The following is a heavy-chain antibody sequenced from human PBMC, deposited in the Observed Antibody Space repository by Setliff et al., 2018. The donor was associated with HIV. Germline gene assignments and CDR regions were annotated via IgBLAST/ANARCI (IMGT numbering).Heavy chain of an antibody. D-gene: IGHD3-9*01. V-gene: IGHV3-15*05. J-gene: IGHJ4*02. Sequence: SCKVSGYTLTEVSIHWVRQAPGKGLEWVGRIRSKVNGGAADYAAPVKGRFTISRDDSKNTLYLQMSSLKTEDTAVYYCTTESVFLDYFFDYWGQGTLVTVSS. CDR2: IRSKVNGGAA. CDR3: TTESVFLDYFFDY. CDR1: GYTLTEVS.